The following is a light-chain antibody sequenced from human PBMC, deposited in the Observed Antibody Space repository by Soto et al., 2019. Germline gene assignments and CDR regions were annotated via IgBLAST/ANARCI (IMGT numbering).Light chain of an antibody. CDR2: DAS. CDR3: QQYNGYSL. J-gene: IGKJ1*01. V-gene: IGKV1-5*01. CDR1: ESISGW. Sequence: DIQLTQSPSFLSASVGDRVTITCRASESISGWLAWYQQKPGKAPKLLIYDASSLESGVPSRFSGIGSGTEFTLSISSLQPDDSATYYCQQYNGYSLFGQGTKVEI.